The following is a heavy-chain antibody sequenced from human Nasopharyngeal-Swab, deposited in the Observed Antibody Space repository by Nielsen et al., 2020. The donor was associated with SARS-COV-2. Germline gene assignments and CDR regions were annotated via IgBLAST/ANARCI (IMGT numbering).Heavy chain of an antibody. CDR3: AREVVTARYYGMDV. CDR2: INSDGSST. V-gene: IGHV3-74*01. CDR1: GFTFSSYW. J-gene: IGHJ6*02. Sequence: GESLKISWAASGFTFSSYWRHWDRQAPGKGLVWVSRINSDGSSTSYADSVKGRFTISRDNAKNTLYLQMNSLRAEDTAVYYCAREVVTARYYGMDVWGQGSTVTVSS. D-gene: IGHD2-21*02.